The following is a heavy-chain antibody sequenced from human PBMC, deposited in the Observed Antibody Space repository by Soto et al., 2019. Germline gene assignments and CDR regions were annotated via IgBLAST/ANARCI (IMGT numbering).Heavy chain of an antibody. J-gene: IGHJ4*02. V-gene: IGHV3-15*01. CDR2: IKTTTADGTT. Sequence: PGGSLRPSCAASGFTFSNAWLSWVRQAPGKGLEWVGHIKTTTADGTTDYPAPVTGRFTMSGDDAQIALYLQMDNVNTEDSAVYFCTTGFHGYRCFDYWGQGTLVTVSS. CDR1: GFTFSNAW. D-gene: IGHD5-18*01. CDR3: TTGFHGYRCFDY.